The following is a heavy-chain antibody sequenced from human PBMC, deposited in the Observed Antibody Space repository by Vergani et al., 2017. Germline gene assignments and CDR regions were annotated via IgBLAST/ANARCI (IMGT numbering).Heavy chain of an antibody. V-gene: IGHV4-61*02. CDR2: IYTSGST. CDR3: ARAKRFWRGARG. J-gene: IGHJ4*02. Sequence: QVQLQESGPGLVKPSQTLSLTCTVSGGSISSGSYYWSWIRPPAGKGLECIGRIYTSGSTNYNPSLKSRVTMSVDTSKNQFSLKLSSVTAADTAVYYCARAKRFWRGARGGGEGTVVTVSS. CDR1: GGSISSGSYY. D-gene: IGHD3-3*01.